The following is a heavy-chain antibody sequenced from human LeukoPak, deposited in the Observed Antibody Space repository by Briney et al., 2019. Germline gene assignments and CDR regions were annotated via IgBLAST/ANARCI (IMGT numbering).Heavy chain of an antibody. D-gene: IGHD3-10*01. CDR1: GFTFSTYA. V-gene: IGHV3-33*08. J-gene: IGHJ3*02. Sequence: PGGSLRLSCAASGFTFSTYAMSWVRQAPGNGLEWVAVIWYDGSNKYYADSVKGRFTISRDNSKNTLYLQMNSLRAEDTAVYYCARDYGSGSHDAFDIWGQGTMVTVSS. CDR3: ARDYGSGSHDAFDI. CDR2: IWYDGSNK.